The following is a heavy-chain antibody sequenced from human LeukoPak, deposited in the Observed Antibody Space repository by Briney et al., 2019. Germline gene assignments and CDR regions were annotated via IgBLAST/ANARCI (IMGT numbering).Heavy chain of an antibody. CDR1: GYTFTSYD. CDR2: MNPNSGNT. J-gene: IGHJ6*03. Sequence: ASVKVSCKASGYTFTSYDINWVRQATGQGLEWMGWMNPNSGNTGYAQKFQGRVTMTRNTSISTAYMELSSLRSEDTAVCCCARVDLWFGESYYYYYMDVWGKGTTVTVSS. V-gene: IGHV1-8*01. D-gene: IGHD3-10*01. CDR3: ARVDLWFGESYYYYYMDV.